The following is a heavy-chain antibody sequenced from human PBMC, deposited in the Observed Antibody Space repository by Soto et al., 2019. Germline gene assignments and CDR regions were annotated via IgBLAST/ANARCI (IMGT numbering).Heavy chain of an antibody. D-gene: IGHD5-12*01. CDR3: ARKSGYDWFFDY. J-gene: IGHJ4*02. CDR2: IYYSGNT. V-gene: IGHV4-59*01. Sequence: SETLSLTCTVSGGSISSYYWSWIRQPPGKGLEWIGYIYYSGNTNYNPSLKSRVTISVDTPKNQFSLKLSSVTAADTAVYYCARKSGYDWFFDYWGQGTLVTDSS. CDR1: GGSISSYY.